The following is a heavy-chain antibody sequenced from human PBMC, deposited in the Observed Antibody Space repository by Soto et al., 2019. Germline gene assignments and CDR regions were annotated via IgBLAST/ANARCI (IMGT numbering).Heavy chain of an antibody. V-gene: IGHV3-23*01. J-gene: IGHJ2*01. CDR2: IGGTSGST. Sequence: EVQLLESGGGFVQPGGSLRLSCIASGFTFRNFVMGWVRRAPGKGLEWVSAIGGTSGSTYYADSVKGRFTISRDNSKDTPCLKINSMGSEDTALYYCAKRGGDGFFELWGRGTLVTVSS. CDR3: AKRGGDGFFEL. CDR1: GFTFRNFV. D-gene: IGHD2-21*02.